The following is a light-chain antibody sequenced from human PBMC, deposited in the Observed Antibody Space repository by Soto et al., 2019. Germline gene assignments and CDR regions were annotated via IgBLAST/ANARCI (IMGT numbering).Light chain of an antibody. V-gene: IGLV1-44*01. CDR1: SSNTGRHT. CDR3: AAWDDRLSGPHVV. J-gene: IGLJ2*01. Sequence: QAVVTQPPSASGTPGQRVTISCSGSSSNTGRHTVNWYQQLPGAAPKLLIYDNNQRPSGVPDRFSGSKSGTLASLAISGLQSEDEADYYCAAWDDRLSGPHVVFGGGTKLTVL. CDR2: DNN.